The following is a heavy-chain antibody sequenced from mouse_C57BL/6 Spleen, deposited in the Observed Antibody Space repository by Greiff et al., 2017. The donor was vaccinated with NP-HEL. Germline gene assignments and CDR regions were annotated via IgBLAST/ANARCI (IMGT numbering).Heavy chain of an antibody. CDR2: INPNNGGT. CDR1: GYTFTDYY. V-gene: IGHV1-26*01. J-gene: IGHJ1*03. Sequence: VQLQQSGPELVKPGASVKISCKASGYTFTDYYMNWVKQSHGKSLEWIGDINPNNGGTSYNQKFKGKATLTVDKSSSTAYMELRSLTSEDSAVYYCARSHFLGYFDVWGTGTTVTVSS. CDR3: ARSHFLGYFDV. D-gene: IGHD2-10*02.